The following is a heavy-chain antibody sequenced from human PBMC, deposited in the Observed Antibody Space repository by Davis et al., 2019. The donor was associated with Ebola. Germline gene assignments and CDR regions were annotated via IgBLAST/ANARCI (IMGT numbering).Heavy chain of an antibody. CDR1: AASITNAGYY. V-gene: IGHV4-31*03. Sequence: MPPETLSLTSPVPAASITNAGYYCTWIRQHPGKGLEWIGYIYFNGKTYYNPSLESRVIMSVDRSKSQFSLKLSSVTAADTAIYYCARDLTANDKCFDLWGQGTLVTVSS. D-gene: IGHD3-22*01. CDR2: IYFNGKT. J-gene: IGHJ5*02. CDR3: ARDLTANDKCFDL.